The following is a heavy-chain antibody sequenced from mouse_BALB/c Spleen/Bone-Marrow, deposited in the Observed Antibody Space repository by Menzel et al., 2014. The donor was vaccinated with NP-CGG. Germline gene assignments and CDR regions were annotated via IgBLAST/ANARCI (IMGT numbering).Heavy chain of an antibody. D-gene: IGHD3-2*01. J-gene: IGHJ2*01. V-gene: IGHV1S132*01. CDR3: ASRDSSGYVPDY. CDR2: IFPGTGTT. CDR1: GYTFTSYW. Sequence: VQLQQSGAELVKPGASVKLSCKTSGYTFTSYWIQWVKQRPGQGLGWIGEIFPGTGTTYYNEKFKGKATLTIDTSSSTAYLRLSSLTSEDSAVYFCASRDSSGYVPDYWGQGTTLTVSS.